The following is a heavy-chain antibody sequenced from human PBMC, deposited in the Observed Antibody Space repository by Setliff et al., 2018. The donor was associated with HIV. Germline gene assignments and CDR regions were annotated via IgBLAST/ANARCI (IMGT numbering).Heavy chain of an antibody. J-gene: IGHJ4*02. CDR2: IKQDGSDK. CDR3: ASAKGLNY. CDR1: GFTVSNNY. Sequence: PGGSLRLSCAASGFTVSNNYMSWVRQAPGKGLEWVANIKQDGSDKFYVGSVRGRFTVSRDDAKNSLFLQMNSLRVEDTAVYYCASAKGLNYWGQGAQVTVSS. V-gene: IGHV3-7*01.